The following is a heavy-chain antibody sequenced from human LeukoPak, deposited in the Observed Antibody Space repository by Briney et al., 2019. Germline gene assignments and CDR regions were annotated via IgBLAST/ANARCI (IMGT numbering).Heavy chain of an antibody. V-gene: IGHV4-38-2*01. CDR3: ARHPGSWYYYYYMDV. Sequence: PSETLSLTCAVSGYSISSGYYWGWIGQPPGKGLEWIGSIYHSGSTYYNPSLKSRVTISVDTSKNQFSLKLSSVTAADTAVYYCARHPGSWYYYYYMDVWGKGTTVTVSS. CDR2: IYHSGST. J-gene: IGHJ6*03. D-gene: IGHD6-6*01. CDR1: GYSISSGYY.